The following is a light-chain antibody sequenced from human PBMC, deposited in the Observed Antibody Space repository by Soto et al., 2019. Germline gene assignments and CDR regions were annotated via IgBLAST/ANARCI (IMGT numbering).Light chain of an antibody. CDR2: DVN. CDR3: TSWTTSTTMI. CDR1: SSDIGAYNF. Sequence: QSVLTQPASVSGSPGQSITISCTGTSSDIGAYNFVSWYQQQPGKAPKLMLYDVNIRPSGVSNRFSGSKSGNTASLTISGLQAEDEADYYCTSWTTSTTMIFGGGTKVTVL. V-gene: IGLV2-14*03. J-gene: IGLJ2*01.